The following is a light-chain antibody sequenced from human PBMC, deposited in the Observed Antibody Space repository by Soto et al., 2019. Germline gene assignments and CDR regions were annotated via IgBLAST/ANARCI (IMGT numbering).Light chain of an antibody. V-gene: IGLV2-23*01. J-gene: IGLJ3*02. Sequence: QAVVTQPASVSGSPGQSITISCTGSSSDVRSYNLVSWHQQYPGKAPKLMIYEGSKRPSGVSNRFSGSKSGNTASLTISGLQAEDEADYYCCSYAGRSTLVFGGGTKLTVL. CDR1: SSDVRSYNL. CDR2: EGS. CDR3: CSYAGRSTLV.